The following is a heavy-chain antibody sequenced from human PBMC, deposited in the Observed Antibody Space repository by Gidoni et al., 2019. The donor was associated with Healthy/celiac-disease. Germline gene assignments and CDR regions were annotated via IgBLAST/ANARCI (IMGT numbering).Heavy chain of an antibody. CDR2: IYYRGST. Sequence: QVQLQESGPGLVKPSPHLSLTRTVSGGSITSGGYYWSWIRQHPGKGLEWIGYIYYRGSTYYNPSHKSRVTISVDTSKNQFSLKLSSVTAADTAVDYCARRPDPRASYYYYGMDVWGQGTTVTVSS. V-gene: IGHV4-31*03. J-gene: IGHJ6*02. D-gene: IGHD6-6*01. CDR3: ARRPDPRASYYYYGMDV. CDR1: GGSITSGGYY.